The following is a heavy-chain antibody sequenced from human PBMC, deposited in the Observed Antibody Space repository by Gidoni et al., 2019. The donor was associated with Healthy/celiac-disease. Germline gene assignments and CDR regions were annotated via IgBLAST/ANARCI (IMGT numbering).Heavy chain of an antibody. D-gene: IGHD3-10*01. CDR3: AREPMVRGMDV. CDR1: GFTFSDYY. V-gene: IGHV3-11*05. CDR2: ISSSSSYT. Sequence: QVQLVESGGGLVKPAGSLRLSCAASGFTFSDYYMRWLRQAPGKGLGWVSYISSSSSYTNYADSVKGRFTISRDNAKNSLYLQMNSLRAEDRAVYYCAREPMVRGMDVWGQGTTVTVSS. J-gene: IGHJ6*02.